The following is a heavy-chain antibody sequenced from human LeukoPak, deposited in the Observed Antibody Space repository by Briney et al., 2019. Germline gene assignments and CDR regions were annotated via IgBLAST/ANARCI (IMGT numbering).Heavy chain of an antibody. CDR3: ARERAVITDAFDI. CDR2: INPSGGST. J-gene: IGHJ3*02. Sequence: ASVKVSCQASGSTFPSYYMHWVRPGPGQGLEWVGIINPSGGSTSYAQKFQGRVTMTRDMSTSTVYMELSSLRSEDTAVYYCARERAVITDAFDIWGQGTMVTVSS. V-gene: IGHV1-46*01. CDR1: GSTFPSYY.